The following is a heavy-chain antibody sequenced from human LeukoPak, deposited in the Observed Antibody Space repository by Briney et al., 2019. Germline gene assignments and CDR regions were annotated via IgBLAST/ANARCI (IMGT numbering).Heavy chain of an antibody. CDR3: ALAGTNYYYYMDV. D-gene: IGHD6-19*01. CDR2: IKQDGSEK. V-gene: IGHV3-7*01. CDR1: GFTFSSYW. J-gene: IGHJ6*03. Sequence: PGGSLRLSCAASGFTFSSYWMSWVPQAPGKGLEWVANIKQDGSEKYYVDSVKGRFTISRDNAKNSLYLQMNSLRAEDTAVYYCALAGTNYYYYMDVWGKGTTVTVSS.